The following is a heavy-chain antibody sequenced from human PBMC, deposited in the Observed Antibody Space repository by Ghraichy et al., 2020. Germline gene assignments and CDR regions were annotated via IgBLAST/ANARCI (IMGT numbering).Heavy chain of an antibody. J-gene: IGHJ6*02. V-gene: IGHV3-21*01. CDR1: GFTFSSYS. CDR3: AGELLWSYYYYGMDV. Sequence: GESLNISCAASGFTFSSYSMNWVRQAPGKGLEWVSSISSSSYIYYADSVKGRFTISRDNAKNSLYLQMNSLRAEDTAVYYCAGELLWSYYYYGMDVWGQGTTVTVSS. D-gene: IGHD4-23*01. CDR2: ISSSSYI.